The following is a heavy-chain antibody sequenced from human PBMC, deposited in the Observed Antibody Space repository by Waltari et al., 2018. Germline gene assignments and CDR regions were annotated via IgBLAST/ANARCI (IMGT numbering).Heavy chain of an antibody. Sequence: QVQLQESGPGLVKPSQTLSLTCTVSGGSISSGDYYWSWIRQPPGKGLEWIGSIYYSGGTYYTPSLKSRVTISVGTSKNQFSLKLSSVTAADTAVYYCARGGSSRGGYYYYYYMDVWGKGTTVTISS. V-gene: IGHV4-30-4*08. CDR1: GGSISSGDYY. CDR2: IYYSGGT. J-gene: IGHJ6*03. CDR3: ARGGSSRGGYYYYYYMDV. D-gene: IGHD6-6*01.